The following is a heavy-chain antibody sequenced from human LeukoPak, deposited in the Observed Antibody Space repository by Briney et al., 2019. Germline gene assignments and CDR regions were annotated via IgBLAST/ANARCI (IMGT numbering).Heavy chain of an antibody. V-gene: IGHV3-21*01. J-gene: IGHJ4*02. CDR2: ISSSSSYI. CDR1: GFTFSSYS. Sequence: GGSLRLSCAASGFTFSSYSMNWVRQAPGKGLEWVSSISSSSSYIYYADSVKGRFAISRDNAKNSLYLQMNSLRAEDTAVYYCATDQYGQQLWYYWGQGTLVTVSS. CDR3: ATDQYGQQLWYY. D-gene: IGHD6-13*01.